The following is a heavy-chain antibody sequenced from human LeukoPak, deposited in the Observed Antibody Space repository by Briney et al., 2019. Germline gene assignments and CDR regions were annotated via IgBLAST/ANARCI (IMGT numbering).Heavy chain of an antibody. Sequence: PGGSLRLSCAASGFTFSDYYLSWIRQPPGKGLEGVSYIGPGSSFTNYADAVKGRFTISRDNAKNSLYLQMNSLRADDTAVYYCARREVGATLGDWGQGTLVTVSS. V-gene: IGHV3-11*03. J-gene: IGHJ4*02. CDR2: IGPGSSFT. CDR1: GFTFSDYY. CDR3: ARREVGATLGD. D-gene: IGHD1-26*01.